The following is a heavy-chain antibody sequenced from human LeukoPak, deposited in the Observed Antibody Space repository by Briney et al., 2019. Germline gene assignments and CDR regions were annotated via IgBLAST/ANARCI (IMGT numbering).Heavy chain of an antibody. CDR3: ARGTGYLVVVAAVMFDY. CDR1: GYSISSGYY. V-gene: IGHV4-38-2*01. D-gene: IGHD2-15*01. Sequence: NPSETLSLTCSVSGYSISSGYYWGWVRQPPGKGLEWIGSIYHTGSTYYNPSLKSRVTMSVNTSKNQFSLRLSSVTAADTAVYYCARGTGYLVVVAAVMFDYWGQGTLVTVSS. J-gene: IGHJ4*02. CDR2: IYHTGST.